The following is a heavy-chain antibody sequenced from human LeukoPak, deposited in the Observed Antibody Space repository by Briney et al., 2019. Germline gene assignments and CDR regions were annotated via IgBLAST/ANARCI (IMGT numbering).Heavy chain of an antibody. CDR1: GYSISSGYY. CDR3: ARNMRWVVTATRGLQNWFDP. D-gene: IGHD2-21*02. Sequence: SETLSLTCTVSGYSISSGYYWGWIRQPPGKGLEWIGSIYHSGRTYYNPSLKSRVTISVDTSKNQFSLKLSSVTAADTATYYCARNMRWVVTATRGLQNWFDPWGQGTLVTVSS. V-gene: IGHV4-38-2*02. J-gene: IGHJ5*02. CDR2: IYHSGRT.